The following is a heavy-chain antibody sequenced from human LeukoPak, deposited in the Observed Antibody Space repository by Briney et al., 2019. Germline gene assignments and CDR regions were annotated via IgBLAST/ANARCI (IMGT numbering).Heavy chain of an antibody. J-gene: IGHJ6*03. V-gene: IGHV1-18*04. CDR2: ISAYNGNT. CDR1: GYTFINYT. Sequence: ASVKVSCKASGYTFINYTISWVRQAPGQGLEWMGWISAYNGNTNYAQKLQGRVTMTTDTSTSTAYLELRSLRSDDTAVYYCARGNYGSGSYYSYYYYYMDVWGKGTTVTISS. D-gene: IGHD3-10*01. CDR3: ARGNYGSGSYYSYYYYYMDV.